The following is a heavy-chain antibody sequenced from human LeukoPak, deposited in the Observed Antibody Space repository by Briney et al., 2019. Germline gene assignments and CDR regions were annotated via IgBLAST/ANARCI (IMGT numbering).Heavy chain of an antibody. CDR3: AKDGGYSYGYYEDY. CDR2: ISGSGGST. CDR1: GFTFSSYG. D-gene: IGHD5-18*01. V-gene: IGHV3-23*01. J-gene: IGHJ4*02. Sequence: GGSLRLSCAASGFTFSSYGMPWVRQAPGKGLEWVSAISGSGGSTYYADSVKGRFTISRDNSKNTLYLQMNSLRAEDTAVYYCAKDGGYSYGYYEDYWGQGTLVTVSS.